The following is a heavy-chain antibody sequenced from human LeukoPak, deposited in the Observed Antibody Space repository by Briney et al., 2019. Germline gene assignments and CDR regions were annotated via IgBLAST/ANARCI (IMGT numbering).Heavy chain of an antibody. J-gene: IGHJ4*02. V-gene: IGHV3-23*01. D-gene: IGHD3-10*01. Sequence: GGSLRLSCVVSGFTFSNYAMSWVRQAPGKGLEWVSSIFNNGGSASYADSVKGRFTISRDNSKNTLFLQMNSLRADDTAVYYCAKLVVVSSPFDYWGQGTLVTVSS. CDR3: AKLVVVSSPFDY. CDR1: GFTFSNYA. CDR2: IFNNGGSA.